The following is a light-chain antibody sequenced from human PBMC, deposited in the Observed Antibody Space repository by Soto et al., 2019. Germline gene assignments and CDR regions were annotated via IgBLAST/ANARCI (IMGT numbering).Light chain of an antibody. CDR3: QSYDATNQV. V-gene: IGLV6-57*01. J-gene: IGLJ3*02. CDR2: EDN. CDR1: SDSIASDY. Sequence: FMLTQPHSVSESPGKTVIISCTRSSDSIASDYVHWYQQRPGSSPTTVIYEDNQRPSGVPDRFSGSIDSSSNSASLTISGLETEDEADYFCQSYDATNQVFGGGTKLTVL.